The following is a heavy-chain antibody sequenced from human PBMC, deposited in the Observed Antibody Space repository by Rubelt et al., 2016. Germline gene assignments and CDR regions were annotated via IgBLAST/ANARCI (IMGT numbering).Heavy chain of an antibody. CDR2: IKSKTDGGTT. J-gene: IGHJ4*02. V-gene: IGHV3-15*01. Sequence: MNWVRQAPGKGLEWVGRIKSKTDGGTTDYAAPVKGRFTISRDDSKNTLYLQMNSLKTEDTAVYYCTTDRLGELPPPAFHDYWGQGTLVTVSS. D-gene: IGHD1-26*01. CDR3: TTDRLGELPPPAFHDY.